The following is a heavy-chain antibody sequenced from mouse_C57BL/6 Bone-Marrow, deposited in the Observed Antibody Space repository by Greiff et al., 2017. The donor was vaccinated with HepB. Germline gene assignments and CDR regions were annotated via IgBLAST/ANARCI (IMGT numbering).Heavy chain of an antibody. D-gene: IGHD1-1*01. Sequence: VQLQQSGPELVKPGASVKIPCKASGYTFTDYNMDWVKQSHGKSLEWIGDINPNNGGTIYNQKFKGKATLTVDKSSSTAYMELRSLTSEDTAVYYCARWKIPYGSSFLYWYFDVWGTGTTVTVSS. J-gene: IGHJ1*03. V-gene: IGHV1-18*01. CDR1: GYTFTDYN. CDR2: INPNNGGT. CDR3: ARWKIPYGSSFLYWYFDV.